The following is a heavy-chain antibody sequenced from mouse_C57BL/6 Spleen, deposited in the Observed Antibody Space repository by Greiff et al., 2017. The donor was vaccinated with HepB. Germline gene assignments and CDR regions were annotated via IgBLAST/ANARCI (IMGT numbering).Heavy chain of an antibody. CDR2: INYDGSST. D-gene: IGHD2-4*01. CDR1: GFTFSDYY. Sequence: DVHLVESEGGLVQPGSSMKLSCTASGFTFSDYYMAWVRQVPEKGLEWVANINYDGSSTYYLDSLKSRFIISRDNAKNILYLQMSSLKSEDTATYYCARDLYYDYSWYFDVWGTGTTVTVSS. J-gene: IGHJ1*03. CDR3: ARDLYYDYSWYFDV. V-gene: IGHV5-16*01.